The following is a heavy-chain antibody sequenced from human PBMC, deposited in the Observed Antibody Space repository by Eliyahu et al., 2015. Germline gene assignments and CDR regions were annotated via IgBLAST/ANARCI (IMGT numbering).Heavy chain of an antibody. D-gene: IGHD2-2*01. V-gene: IGHV4-34*01. CDR3: ARGRDDCSSTSCYGRYYYYYYMDV. CDR1: GGSFSGYY. Sequence: QVQLQQWGAGLLKPSETLSLTCAVYGGSFSGYYWNWIRQPPGKGLEWIGEINHSGSTNYNPSLKSRVTISVDTSKNQFSLKLTSVPAADTAVYYCARGRDDCSSTSCYGRYYYYYYMDVWGKGTTVTVSS. CDR2: INHSGST. J-gene: IGHJ6*03.